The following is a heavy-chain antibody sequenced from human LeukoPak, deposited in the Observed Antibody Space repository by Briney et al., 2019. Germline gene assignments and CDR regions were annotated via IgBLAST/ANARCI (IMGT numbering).Heavy chain of an antibody. D-gene: IGHD6-19*01. CDR3: ARHTVAGSSY. J-gene: IGHJ4*02. CDR2: IYYSGST. V-gene: IGHV4-59*01. Sequence: PSETLSLTCTVSGGSISSYYWSWIRQPPGKGLEWIGYIYYSGSTNYNPSLKSRVTISVDTSKNQFSLKLSSVTAADTAVYYCARHTVAGSSYWGQGTLVTVSS. CDR1: GGSISSYY.